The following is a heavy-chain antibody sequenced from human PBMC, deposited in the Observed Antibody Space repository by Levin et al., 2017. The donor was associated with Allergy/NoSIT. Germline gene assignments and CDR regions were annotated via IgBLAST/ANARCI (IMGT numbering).Heavy chain of an antibody. V-gene: IGHV4-59*08. D-gene: IGHD2-15*01. J-gene: IGHJ4*02. Sequence: SETLSLTCSISGDSTSNYYWSWIRQPPGKGLEWVAYFFNTGDTGRNPSLESRVTISMDSSKSQFSLKLSSVTAADTAFYYCARHPRVGPSRNYYFDYWGQGILITVSS. CDR1: GDSTSNYY. CDR3: ARHPRVGPSRNYYFDY. CDR2: FFNTGDT.